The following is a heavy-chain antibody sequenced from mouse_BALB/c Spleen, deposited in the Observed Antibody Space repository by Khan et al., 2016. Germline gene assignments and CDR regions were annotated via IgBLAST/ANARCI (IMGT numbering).Heavy chain of an antibody. Sequence: AQLKQSGPELVKPGASVKISCKTSGYTFTENTIHWVKQSHGKSLEWIGGINPKNGDTTYNQKFKDKATLTVDKSSSTAYMELCSLTSEDSAVYYCAREGWLRRDYAMDCWGQGTSVSVSS. CDR3: AREGWLRRDYAMDC. J-gene: IGHJ4*01. CDR1: GYTFTENT. D-gene: IGHD2-2*01. CDR2: INPKNGDT. V-gene: IGHV1-18*01.